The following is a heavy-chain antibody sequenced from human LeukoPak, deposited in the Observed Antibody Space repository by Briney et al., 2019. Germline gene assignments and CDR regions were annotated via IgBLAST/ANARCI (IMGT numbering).Heavy chain of an antibody. CDR1: GFTFDDYG. CDR2: INWNGGST. D-gene: IGHD5-24*01. Sequence: PGGSLRLSCAASGFTFDDYGMSWVRQATGKGLEWVSGINWNGGSTGYADSVKGRFTISRDNAKNSLYLQMNSLRAEDTALYHCARSNGYKEYYFDYWGQGTLVTVSS. V-gene: IGHV3-20*01. CDR3: ARSNGYKEYYFDY. J-gene: IGHJ4*02.